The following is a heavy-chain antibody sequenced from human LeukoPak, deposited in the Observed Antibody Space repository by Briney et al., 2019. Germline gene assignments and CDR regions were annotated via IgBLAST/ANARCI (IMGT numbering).Heavy chain of an antibody. Sequence: ASVKVSCKVSGYTLTELSMHWVRQAPGKGLEWMGGFDPEDGETIYAQKFQGRVTMTEDTSTDTAYMELSSPRSEDTAVYYCATGYGDYAPPRLDYWGQGTLVTVSS. CDR1: GYTLTELS. V-gene: IGHV1-24*01. CDR2: FDPEDGET. D-gene: IGHD4-17*01. J-gene: IGHJ4*02. CDR3: ATGYGDYAPPRLDY.